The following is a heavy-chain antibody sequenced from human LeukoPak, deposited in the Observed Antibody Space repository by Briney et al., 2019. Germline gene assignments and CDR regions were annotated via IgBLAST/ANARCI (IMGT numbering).Heavy chain of an antibody. J-gene: IGHJ4*02. CDR2: IHNDGST. CDR3: AALARDY. D-gene: IGHD3-3*02. CDR1: GFIVSSNY. Sequence: GGSLRLSCAASGFIVSSNYMTWVRQAPGEGLEWVSVIHNDGSTYYTDSVKGRFTISRDNSKNTLYLQMNSLRVEDTTVYYCAALARDYWGQGTLVTVSS. V-gene: IGHV3-53*01.